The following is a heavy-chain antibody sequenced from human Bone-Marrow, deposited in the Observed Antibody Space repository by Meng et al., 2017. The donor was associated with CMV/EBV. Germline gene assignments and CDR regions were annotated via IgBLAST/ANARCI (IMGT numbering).Heavy chain of an antibody. CDR1: GFTVSSNY. J-gene: IGHJ4*02. V-gene: IGHV3-66*02. CDR3: TTDKVPFTVTTYWGYGGH. CDR2: IYSGGST. Sequence: GESLKISCAASGFTVSSNYMSWVRQAPGKGLEWVSVIYSGGSTYYADSVKGRFTISRDNSKNTLYLQMNSLRAEDTAVYYCTTDKVPFTVTTYWGYGGHWGQGTLVTV. D-gene: IGHD4-17*01.